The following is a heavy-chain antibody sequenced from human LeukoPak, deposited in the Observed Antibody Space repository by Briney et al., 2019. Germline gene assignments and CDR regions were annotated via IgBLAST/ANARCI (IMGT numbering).Heavy chain of an antibody. CDR1: GSTFDDYS. CDR2: ISGDGGST. D-gene: IGHD3-9*01. Sequence: GGSLILSSAACGSTFDDYSRQWVRHAPGKRLELGCLISGDGGSTYYADSGKGRFTISRDNSKNSLYLQMNSLRTEDTALYYCAKAPRSGYYDILTGYLDPWGQGTLVTVSS. J-gene: IGHJ5*02. V-gene: IGHV3-43*01. CDR3: AKAPRSGYYDILTGYLDP.